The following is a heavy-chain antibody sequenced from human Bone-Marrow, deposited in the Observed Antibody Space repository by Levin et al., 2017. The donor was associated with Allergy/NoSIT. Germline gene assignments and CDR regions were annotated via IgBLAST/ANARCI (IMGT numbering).Heavy chain of an antibody. D-gene: IGHD6-13*01. CDR2: LYYGGDT. CDR3: AKRQLVPTYYFDY. CDR1: GGSISVSDHY. V-gene: IGHV4-39*01. Sequence: ESLKISCIVSGGSISVSDHYWGWIRQPPGKGLEWIGSLYYGGDTYYNPSLKSRVSISVDTSKNQFYLKVTSVTATDTAVYYCAKRQLVPTYYFDYWGQGSLVTVSS. J-gene: IGHJ4*02.